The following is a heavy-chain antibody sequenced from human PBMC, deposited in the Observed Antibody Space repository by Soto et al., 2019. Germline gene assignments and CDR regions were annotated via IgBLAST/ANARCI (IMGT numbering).Heavy chain of an antibody. D-gene: IGHD2-8*01. J-gene: IGHJ6*02. V-gene: IGHV3-30-3*01. Sequence: QVQLVESGGGVVQPGRSLRLSSAASGFTFSSYAMHWVRQAPGKGLEWVAVISYDGSNKYYADSVKGRFTISRDNSKNTLYVQMNSLRPEDTAVYYCARAPDIVLIRAYYYYGMDVWGQGTTVTVSS. CDR2: ISYDGSNK. CDR1: GFTFSSYA. CDR3: ARAPDIVLIRAYYYYGMDV.